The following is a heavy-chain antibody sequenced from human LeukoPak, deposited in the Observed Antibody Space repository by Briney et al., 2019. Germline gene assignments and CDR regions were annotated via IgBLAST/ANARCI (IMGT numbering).Heavy chain of an antibody. D-gene: IGHD3-9*01. CDR3: AREGYDILTGYYLGLDY. V-gene: IGHV3-74*01. J-gene: IGHJ4*02. CDR1: GFTFSSYW. Sequence: GGSLRLSCAASGFTFSSYWMHWVRQAPGKGLVWVSRINSDGSSTSCADSVKGRFTISRDNAKNTLYLQMNSLRAEDTAVYYCAREGYDILTGYYLGLDYWGQGTLVTVSS. CDR2: INSDGSST.